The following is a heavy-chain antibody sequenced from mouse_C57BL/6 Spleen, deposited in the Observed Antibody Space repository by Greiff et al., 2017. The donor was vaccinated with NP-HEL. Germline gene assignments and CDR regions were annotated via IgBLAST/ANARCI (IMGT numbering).Heavy chain of an antibody. D-gene: IGHD1-1*01. J-gene: IGHJ4*01. Sequence: QVQLQQSGAELVRPGTSVKVSCKASGYAFTNYLIEWVKQRPGQGLEWIGVINPGSGGTNYNEKFKGKATLTADKSSSTAYMQLSSLTSEDSAVYFCARSTVDYAMDYWGQGTSVTVSS. CDR2: INPGSGGT. CDR1: GYAFTNYL. V-gene: IGHV1-54*01. CDR3: ARSTVDYAMDY.